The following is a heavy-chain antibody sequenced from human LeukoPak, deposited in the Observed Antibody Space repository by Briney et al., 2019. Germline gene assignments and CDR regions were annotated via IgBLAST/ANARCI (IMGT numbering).Heavy chain of an antibody. D-gene: IGHD3-3*01. Sequence: PGGSLRLSCAASGFTFDDYAMHWVRQAPGKGLEWVSLISCDGGSTYYADSVKGRFTISRDNSKNSLYLQMNSLRAEDTALYYCASTYYDFWSGPPHYWGQGTLVTVSS. CDR3: ASTYYDFWSGPPHY. V-gene: IGHV3-43D*04. CDR1: GFTFDDYA. J-gene: IGHJ4*02. CDR2: ISCDGGST.